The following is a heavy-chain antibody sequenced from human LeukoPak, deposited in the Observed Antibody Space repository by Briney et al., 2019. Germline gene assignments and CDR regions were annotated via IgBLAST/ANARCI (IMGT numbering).Heavy chain of an antibody. CDR2: IWYDGSNK. V-gene: IGHV3-33*01. Sequence: PGGSLRLSCAASGFTFSSYGMHWVRQAPGKGLEWVAAIWYDGSNKYYADSVKGRFTISRDNSKNTLYLQMNSLRAEDTAVYYCARDYDSSGYSDYWGQGTLVTVSS. D-gene: IGHD3-22*01. CDR3: ARDYDSSGYSDY. CDR1: GFTFSSYG. J-gene: IGHJ4*02.